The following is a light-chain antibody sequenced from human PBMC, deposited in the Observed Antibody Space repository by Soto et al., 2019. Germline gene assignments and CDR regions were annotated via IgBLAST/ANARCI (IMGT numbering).Light chain of an antibody. V-gene: IGKV3-11*01. CDR3: QQRYRWPVT. J-gene: IGKJ5*01. Sequence: EIVLTQSPATLSLSPGERATLSCRASQSITNYLGWYQQKPGQAPRLLIYATSNRATGIPARFSGSGSGTDFTLPISSLEPEDFSVYYCQQRYRWPVTFGQGTRVEIK. CDR2: ATS. CDR1: QSITNY.